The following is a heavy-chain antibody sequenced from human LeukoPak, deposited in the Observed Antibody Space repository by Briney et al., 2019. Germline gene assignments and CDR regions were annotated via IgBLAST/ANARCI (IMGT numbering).Heavy chain of an antibody. J-gene: IGHJ4*02. CDR2: INPNSGDT. D-gene: IGHD2-2*01. CDR1: GYTFTAYH. CDR3: ARDYCSSTSCLFDY. V-gene: IGHV1-2*06. Sequence: ASVKVSCKASGYTFTAYHMHWVRQAPGQGLEWMGRINPNSGDTNYAQKFQGRVTMTRDTSISTAYMELSRLRSDDTAVYYCARDYCSSTSCLFDYWGQGTLVRVSS.